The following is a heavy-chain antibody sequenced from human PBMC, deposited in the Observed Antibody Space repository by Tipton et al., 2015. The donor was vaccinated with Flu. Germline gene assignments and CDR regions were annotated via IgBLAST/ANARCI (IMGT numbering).Heavy chain of an antibody. J-gene: IGHJ4*02. V-gene: IGHV4-59*12. CDR2: IYNSEYT. D-gene: IGHD2-2*01. CDR1: GGSIGSFY. Sequence: LRLSCTVSGGSIGSFYWNWIRQPPGKGLEWIGYIYNSEYTKYNPSLESRVTISVDTSKKQFSLHLRSVTAADTAVYYCARDPSLGMPDYFDYWGQGILVTVSS. CDR3: ARDPSLGMPDYFDY.